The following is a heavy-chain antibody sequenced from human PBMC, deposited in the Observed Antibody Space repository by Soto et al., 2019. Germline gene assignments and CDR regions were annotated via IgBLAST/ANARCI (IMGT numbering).Heavy chain of an antibody. J-gene: IGHJ4*02. CDR2: ISGRSNTI. Sequence: GRSLRLSCVASGFTFSDYNMNWVSQAPGKGLEWVSFISGRSNTIYYADSVKGRFTISRDNAKNSLYLLMNSLRAEDTAVYHCTREGDGSGFFSDFWGQGALVTVSS. D-gene: IGHD3-22*01. CDR3: TREGDGSGFFSDF. CDR1: GFTFSDYN. V-gene: IGHV3-48*01.